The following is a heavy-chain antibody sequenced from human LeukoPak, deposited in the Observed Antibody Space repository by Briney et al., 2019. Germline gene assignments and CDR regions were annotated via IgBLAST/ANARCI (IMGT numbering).Heavy chain of an antibody. CDR1: GFTFSSYG. D-gene: IGHD3-10*01. J-gene: IGHJ3*02. Sequence: GGSLRLSCAASGFTFSSYGMHWVRQAPGEGLEWVAVISYDGSNKYYADSVKGRFTISRDNSKNTLYLQMNSLRAEDTAVYYCAKHRFGELLAFDIWGQGTMVTVSS. CDR2: ISYDGSNK. CDR3: AKHRFGELLAFDI. V-gene: IGHV3-30*18.